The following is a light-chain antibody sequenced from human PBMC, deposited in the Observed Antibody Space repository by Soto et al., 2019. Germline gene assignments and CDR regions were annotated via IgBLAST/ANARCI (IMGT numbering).Light chain of an antibody. J-gene: IGKJ4*01. Sequence: IVMTQSPATLSVSPGERATLSCRASQSLGGSLAWYQQKPGQAPWLLIYGASSRATGIPDRFSGSGSGTDFTLTISRLEPEDFAVYYCQQYGSSPLTFGGGTKVDI. CDR1: QSLGGS. CDR2: GAS. V-gene: IGKV3-20*01. CDR3: QQYGSSPLT.